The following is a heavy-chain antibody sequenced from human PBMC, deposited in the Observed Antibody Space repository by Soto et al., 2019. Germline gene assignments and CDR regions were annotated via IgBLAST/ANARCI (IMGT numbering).Heavy chain of an antibody. D-gene: IGHD3-10*01. CDR2: IIPIFGPA. Sequence: SVKVSCKASGGTFSSYAISWVRQAPGQGLEWMGGIIPIFGPANYAQRFQGRVTITADESTSTAYMELSSLRSEDTAVYYCARGVRGVLNYYYYYGMDVWGQGTTVTVSS. CDR1: GGTFSSYA. V-gene: IGHV1-69*13. J-gene: IGHJ6*02. CDR3: ARGVRGVLNYYYYYGMDV.